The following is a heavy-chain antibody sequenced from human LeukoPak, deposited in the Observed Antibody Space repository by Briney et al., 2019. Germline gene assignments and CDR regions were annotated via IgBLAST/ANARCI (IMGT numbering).Heavy chain of an antibody. CDR1: GFTFSGCA. J-gene: IGHJ4*02. D-gene: IGHD3-10*01. CDR2: ISGSGGST. V-gene: IGHV3-23*01. CDR3: AKCYVWFGELPLYYFDY. Sequence: PGGSLRLSCAASGFTFSGCAMSWVRQAPGKGLEWVSAISGSGGSTYYADSVKGRFTISRDNSKNTLYLQMNSLRAEDTAVYYCAKCYVWFGELPLYYFDYWGQGTLVTVSS.